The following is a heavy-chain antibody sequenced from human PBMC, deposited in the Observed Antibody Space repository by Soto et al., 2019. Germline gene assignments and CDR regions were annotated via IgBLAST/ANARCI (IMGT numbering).Heavy chain of an antibody. CDR1: GFTFSTYV. J-gene: IGHJ4*02. CDR3: ARAVGPFDY. Sequence: QVQLVESGGGVVQPGRSLRRSCAASGFTFSTYVMHWVRQAPGTGLEWVAVMWYDGSHIDYADSVKGRFTISRDNSKNTPYLHMNSLRVEDTGVYYCARAVGPFDYWGQGTLVAVSS. V-gene: IGHV3-33*01. CDR2: MWYDGSHI. D-gene: IGHD1-26*01.